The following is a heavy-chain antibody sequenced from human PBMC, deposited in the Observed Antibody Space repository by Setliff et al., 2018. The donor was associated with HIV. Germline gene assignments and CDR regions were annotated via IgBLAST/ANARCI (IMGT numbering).Heavy chain of an antibody. CDR3: ARGPYDSGSNWFDP. V-gene: IGHV1-2*02. J-gene: IGHJ5*02. CDR2: IHPNSGGT. CDR1: GYTFTGYY. Sequence: ASVKVSCKASGYTFTGYYIHWVRQAPGQGLEWMGWIHPNSGGTNYAQKFQGRVVMTRDTSISTAYMEMSRLRSDDTAVYYCARGPYDSGSNWFDPRGQGTLVTVSS. D-gene: IGHD3-10*01.